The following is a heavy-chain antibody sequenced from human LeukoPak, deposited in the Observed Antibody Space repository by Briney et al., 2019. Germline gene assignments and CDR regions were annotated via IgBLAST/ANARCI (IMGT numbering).Heavy chain of an antibody. Sequence: SETLSLTCTVSGGSISSSSYYWGWIRQPPGKGLEWIGSIYYSGSTYYNPSLKSRVTISVDTSKNQFSLKLSSVTAADTAVYYCARVGYSGYDDRGSFDYWGQGTLVTVSS. CDR3: ARVGYSGYDDRGSFDY. J-gene: IGHJ4*02. CDR1: GGSISSSSYY. V-gene: IGHV4-39*07. CDR2: IYYSGST. D-gene: IGHD5-12*01.